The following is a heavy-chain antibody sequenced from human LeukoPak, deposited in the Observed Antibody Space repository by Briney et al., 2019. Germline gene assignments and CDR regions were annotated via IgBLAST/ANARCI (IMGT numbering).Heavy chain of an antibody. J-gene: IGHJ5*02. V-gene: IGHV3-74*01. Sequence: GESLRLSCALSGFTLSSFAMHWVRQPPGKGLVWLSRINPDGSTTTYADSVTGRPTISRDNATRMSYLHINSLRVEGSDIYYCGGGGKLGPTALASWGQGTLVVVSS. D-gene: IGHD1-26*01. CDR3: GGGGKLGPTALAS. CDR1: GFTLSSFA. CDR2: INPDGSTT.